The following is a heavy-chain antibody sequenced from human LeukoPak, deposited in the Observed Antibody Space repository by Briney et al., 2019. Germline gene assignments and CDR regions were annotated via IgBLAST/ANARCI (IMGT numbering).Heavy chain of an antibody. Sequence: PGGSLSLSCAASGFPFSNYWMSWVRQAPGKGLEGVANIKQDGSERYYVDSVKGRFTISRDNAKNSLSLQMNSLRVEDTAVYYCARNREYYYYMDVWGKGTTVTVSS. CDR3: ARNREYYYYMDV. CDR1: GFPFSNYW. CDR2: IKQDGSER. J-gene: IGHJ6*03. V-gene: IGHV3-7*01. D-gene: IGHD1-26*01.